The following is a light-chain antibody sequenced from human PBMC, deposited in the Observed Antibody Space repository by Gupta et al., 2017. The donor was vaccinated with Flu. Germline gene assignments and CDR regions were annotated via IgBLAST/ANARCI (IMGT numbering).Light chain of an antibody. CDR1: SNAVGGYNN. V-gene: IGLV2-14*01. CDR3: SSYTSNSAIYV. Sequence: ITISCMGTSNAVGGYNNVSWYQQHPVKAPKLMIYEVITRPSEVSNRFSGSKSDTTASLTISGLQAEDGADYYCSSYTSNSAIYVFGTGTKVTVL. J-gene: IGLJ1*01. CDR2: EVI.